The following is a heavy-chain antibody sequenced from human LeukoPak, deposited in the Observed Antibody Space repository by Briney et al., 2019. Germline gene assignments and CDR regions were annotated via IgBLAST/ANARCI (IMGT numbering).Heavy chain of an antibody. V-gene: IGHV3-21*04. D-gene: IGHD1-26*01. Sequence: GGSLRLSCAASGFTFSSYSMNWVRQAPGKGLEWVSSISSSSSYIYYADSVKGRFTISRDNSKNTLYLQMNSLRAEDTAIYYCAKDRTVGASYWYFDLWGRGTLVTVSS. CDR3: AKDRTVGASYWYFDL. CDR2: ISSSSSYI. CDR1: GFTFSSYS. J-gene: IGHJ2*01.